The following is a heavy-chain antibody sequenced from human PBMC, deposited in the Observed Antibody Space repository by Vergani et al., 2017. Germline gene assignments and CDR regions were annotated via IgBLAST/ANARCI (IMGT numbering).Heavy chain of an antibody. CDR3: AGESGDDAFDI. J-gene: IGHJ3*02. CDR1: GYTFTSYY. Sequence: QVQLVQSGAEVKKPGASVKVSCKASGYTFTSYYMHWVRQAPGQGLEWMGIINPSGGSTNYAQKFQGRVTMTRDTSISTAYMELSRLRSDDTAVYYCAGESGDDAFDIWGQGTMVTVSS. D-gene: IGHD2-15*01. CDR2: INPSGGST. V-gene: IGHV1-46*01.